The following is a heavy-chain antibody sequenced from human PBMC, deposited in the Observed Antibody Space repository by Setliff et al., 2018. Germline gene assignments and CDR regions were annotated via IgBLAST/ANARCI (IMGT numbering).Heavy chain of an antibody. CDR3: ARGPRYSGSYYVNY. D-gene: IGHD1-26*01. CDR2: INHSGSS. J-gene: IGHJ4*02. Sequence: PSETVLTCAVYGGSFSGYYWTWIRQPPGKGLEWIGEINHSGSSNYNPSLKSRVTISVDTSKNQFSLNLSSVTAADTAVYYCARGPRYSGSYYVNYWGQGTLVTVSS. V-gene: IGHV4-34*01. CDR1: GGSFSGYY.